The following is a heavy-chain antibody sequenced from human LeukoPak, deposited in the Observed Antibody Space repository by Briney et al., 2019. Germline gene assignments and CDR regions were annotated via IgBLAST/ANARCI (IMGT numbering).Heavy chain of an antibody. Sequence: ASVKVSCKASGYTFTNYGISWVRQAPGQGLEWMGWISAYNGNTNYAQKLQGRVTMTTDTSTSTAYMELRSLRSDDTAVYYCARDKAYYDILTGYHGAFDIWGQGTMVTVSS. CDR1: GYTFTNYG. J-gene: IGHJ3*02. CDR3: ARDKAYYDILTGYHGAFDI. CDR2: ISAYNGNT. V-gene: IGHV1-18*01. D-gene: IGHD3-9*01.